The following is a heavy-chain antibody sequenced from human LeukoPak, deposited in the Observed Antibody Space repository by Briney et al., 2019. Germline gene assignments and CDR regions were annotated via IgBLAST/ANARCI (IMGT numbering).Heavy chain of an antibody. J-gene: IGHJ3*02. CDR1: SGSISSSSYY. CDR2: IYYTGST. CDR3: ARNRGTYYDILTGHDAFEI. V-gene: IGHV4-39*01. D-gene: IGHD3-9*01. Sequence: PSETLSLTCTVSSGSISSSSYYWGWIRQPPGKGLEWIGSIYYTGSTYYNPSLKSRLTISVDTSKNQFSLKLSSVTAADTAVYYCARNRGTYYDILTGHDAFEIWGQGTAITVSS.